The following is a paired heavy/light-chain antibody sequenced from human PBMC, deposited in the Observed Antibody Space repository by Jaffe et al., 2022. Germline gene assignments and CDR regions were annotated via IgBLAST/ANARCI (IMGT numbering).Light chain of an antibody. CDR1: QSISSSY. V-gene: IGKV3-20*01. CDR3: QHYGTSPSIT. Sequence: EIVLTQSPGTLSLSPGERATLSCRASQSISSSYLTWYQHKPGQAPMILIYGASIRATGIPDRFSGSGSGTDFTLTISRLEPEDFAVYYCQHYGTSPSITFGQGTRLEIK. J-gene: IGKJ5*01. CDR2: GAS.
Heavy chain of an antibody. CDR1: GYSITSGYY. CDR3: ARHSYPSLGGSGDFDC. J-gene: IGHJ5*01. Sequence: QVQLQESGPGLAKPSETLSLNCAVSGYSITSGYYWGWIRQPPGKGLEWIGSSYHSGTTYYSPSLKSRVTISVDTSRNQFSLRLSSVTAADTAVYYCARHSYPSLGGSGDFDCWGQGILVTVSS. V-gene: IGHV4-38-2*01. CDR2: SYHSGTT. D-gene: IGHD2-15*01.